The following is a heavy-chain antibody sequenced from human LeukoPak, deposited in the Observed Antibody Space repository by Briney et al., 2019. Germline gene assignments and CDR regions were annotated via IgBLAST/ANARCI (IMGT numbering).Heavy chain of an antibody. CDR2: ISGRGVST. Sequence: PGGSLRLSCAASGFTFSTYAMSWVRQAPGKGLEWVSAISGRGVSTSYADSVRGRFTISRDNSKNTLYLQMNSLRAEDTAVYYCAKAASGNWNDVSDYWGQGTLVTVPS. J-gene: IGHJ4*02. V-gene: IGHV3-23*01. CDR3: AKAASGNWNDVSDY. D-gene: IGHD1-20*01. CDR1: GFTFSTYA.